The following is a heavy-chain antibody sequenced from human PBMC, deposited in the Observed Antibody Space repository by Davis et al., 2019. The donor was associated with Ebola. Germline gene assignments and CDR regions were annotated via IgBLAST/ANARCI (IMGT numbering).Heavy chain of an antibody. CDR3: ARRNYYANDY. D-gene: IGHD1-26*01. Sequence: SETLSLTCAVYGGSFSGYYWSWIRQPPGKGLEWIGEINHSGSTNYNPSLKSRVTISVDTSKNQFSLKLSSVTAADTAVYYCARRNYYANDYWGQGTLVTVSS. V-gene: IGHV4-34*01. CDR1: GGSFSGYY. J-gene: IGHJ4*02. CDR2: INHSGST.